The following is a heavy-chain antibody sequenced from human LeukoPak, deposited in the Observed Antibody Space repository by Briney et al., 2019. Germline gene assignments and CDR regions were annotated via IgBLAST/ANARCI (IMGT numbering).Heavy chain of an antibody. CDR2: IYSGGST. V-gene: IGHV3-66*02. Sequence: GGSLRLSCAASGFTVSSNYMSWVRQAPGKGLEWVSVIYSGGSTYYADSVKGRFTISRDNSKNTLYLQMNSLRAEDTAVYYCARDPDYYGMDVWGQGTPVTVSS. CDR3: ARDPDYYGMDV. J-gene: IGHJ6*02. CDR1: GFTVSSNY.